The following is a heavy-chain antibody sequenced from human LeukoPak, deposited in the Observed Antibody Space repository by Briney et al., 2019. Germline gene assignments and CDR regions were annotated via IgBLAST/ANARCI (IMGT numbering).Heavy chain of an antibody. CDR3: AREVHGVYYLDY. CDR2: ISSGSSFI. D-gene: IGHD4-17*01. CDR1: GFTFSTYT. V-gene: IGHV3-21*01. Sequence: PGGSLRLSCAASGFTFSTYTMNWVRQAPGKGLEWVSSISSGSSFISYADSVKGRFTISRDNAKNSLYLQMNSLRAEDTAVYYCAREVHGVYYLDYWGQGTLVTVSS. J-gene: IGHJ4*02.